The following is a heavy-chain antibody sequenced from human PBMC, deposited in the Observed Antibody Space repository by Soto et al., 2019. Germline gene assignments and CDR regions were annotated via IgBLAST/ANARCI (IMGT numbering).Heavy chain of an antibody. V-gene: IGHV3-30-3*01. CDR1: GFTFSSYA. Sequence: PGGSLRLSSAASGFTFSSYAMHWVRQSPGKGLEWVAVISYDGSNKYYADSVKGRFTISRDNSKNTLYLQMNSLRAEDTAVYYCARSTVVTQGYYYYGMDVWGQGTTVTVSS. J-gene: IGHJ6*02. CDR2: ISYDGSNK. CDR3: ARSTVVTQGYYYYGMDV. D-gene: IGHD2-21*02.